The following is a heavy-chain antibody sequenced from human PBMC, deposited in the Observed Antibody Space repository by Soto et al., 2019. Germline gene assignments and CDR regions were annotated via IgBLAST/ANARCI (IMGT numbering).Heavy chain of an antibody. CDR1: GFTFSRNV. V-gene: IGHV3-30*03. CDR3: ARWVGGSMSDNSGKYDS. D-gene: IGHD3-22*01. J-gene: IGHJ5*01. Sequence: QVQLVESGGGVVQPGTSLRLTCAGSGFTFSRNVMHWVRQAPGKGLEWVALVSYDGSKKYYVDSVKGRFTISRDNSENTLYLQMNSLRAEDTAVYYCARWVGGSMSDNSGKYDSWGQGTLVTVSS. CDR2: VSYDGSKK.